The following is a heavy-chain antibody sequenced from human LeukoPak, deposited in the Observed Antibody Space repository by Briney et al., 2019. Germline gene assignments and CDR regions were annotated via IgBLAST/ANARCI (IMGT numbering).Heavy chain of an antibody. CDR2: ISSSSSYI. J-gene: IGHJ3*02. D-gene: IGHD6-19*01. CDR3: ARASGYTSGWYDDAFDI. CDR1: GFTFSSYS. V-gene: IGHV3-21*01. Sequence: GGSLRLSCAASGFTFSSYSMNWARQAPGKGLEWASSISSSSSYIYYADSVKGRFTISRDNAKNSLYLQMNSLRAEDTAVYYCARASGYTSGWYDDAFDIWGQGTMVTVSS.